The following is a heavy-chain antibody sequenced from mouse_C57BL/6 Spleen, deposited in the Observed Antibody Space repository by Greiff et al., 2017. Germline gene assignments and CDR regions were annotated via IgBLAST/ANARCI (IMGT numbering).Heavy chain of an antibody. Sequence: EVKLVESGGGLVKPGGSLKLSCAASGFTFSDYGMHWVRQAPEKGLEWVAYISSGSSTIYYADTVKGRFTISRDNAKNTLFLQMTSLRSEDTAMYYCAGGVVARAMDDWGQGTSVTVSS. CDR2: ISSGSSTI. V-gene: IGHV5-17*01. CDR3: AGGVVARAMDD. D-gene: IGHD1-1*01. J-gene: IGHJ4*01. CDR1: GFTFSDYG.